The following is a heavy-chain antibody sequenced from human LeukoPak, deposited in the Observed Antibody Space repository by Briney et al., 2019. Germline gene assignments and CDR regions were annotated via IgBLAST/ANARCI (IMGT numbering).Heavy chain of an antibody. V-gene: IGHV4-59*04. J-gene: IGHJ5*02. CDR3: ARMAFVWSGYYAVGGWFDP. D-gene: IGHD3-3*01. Sequence: SETLSLTCTVSGGSISSYYWSWIRQPPGKGLEWIGYIYYSGSTYYNPSLKSRVTISVDTSKNQFSLKLSSVTAADTAVYYCARMAFVWSGYYAVGGWFDPWGQGTLVTVSS. CDR2: IYYSGST. CDR1: GGSISSYY.